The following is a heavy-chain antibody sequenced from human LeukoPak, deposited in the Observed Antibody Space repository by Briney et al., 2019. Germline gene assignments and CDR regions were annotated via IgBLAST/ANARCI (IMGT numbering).Heavy chain of an antibody. D-gene: IGHD1-26*01. CDR3: ARDRVGRELLGYYYYYYYMDV. CDR1: GGSIIDYY. V-gene: IGHV4-4*07. Sequence: SETLSLTCTVSGGSIIDYYWSWIRQSAGKGLEWIGRIYTSGSTNYNPSLKSRVTISVDTSRNQFSLKLSSVTAADTAVYYCARDRVGRELLGYYYYYYYMDVWGKGTTVTVSS. J-gene: IGHJ6*03. CDR2: IYTSGST.